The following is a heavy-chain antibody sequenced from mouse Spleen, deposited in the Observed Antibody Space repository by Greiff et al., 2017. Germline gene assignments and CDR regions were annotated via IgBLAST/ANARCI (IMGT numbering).Heavy chain of an antibody. Sequence: VQLQQSGAELVRPGASVKLSCKASGYAFSSSWMNWVKQRPGKGLEWIGRIYPGDGDTNYNGKFKGKATLTADKSSSTAYMQLSSLTSEDSAVYFCARSPYYYGSSGGYFDYWGQGTTLTVSS. CDR2: IYPGDGDT. J-gene: IGHJ2*01. CDR3: ARSPYYYGSSGGYFDY. CDR1: GYAFSSSW. D-gene: IGHD1-1*01. V-gene: IGHV1-82*01.